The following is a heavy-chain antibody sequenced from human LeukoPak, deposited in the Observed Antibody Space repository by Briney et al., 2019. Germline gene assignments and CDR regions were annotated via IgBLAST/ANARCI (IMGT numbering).Heavy chain of an antibody. J-gene: IGHJ4*02. CDR3: ARDITGTTFFDY. D-gene: IGHD1-20*01. V-gene: IGHV3-21*01. CDR2: ISSSSSYI. Sequence: GGSLRLSCAASGFTFSTYGMHWVRQAPGKGLEWVSSISSSSSYIYYADSVKGRFTISRDNAKNSLYLQMNSLRDEDTAVYYCARDITGTTFFDYWGQGTLVTVSS. CDR1: GFTFSTYG.